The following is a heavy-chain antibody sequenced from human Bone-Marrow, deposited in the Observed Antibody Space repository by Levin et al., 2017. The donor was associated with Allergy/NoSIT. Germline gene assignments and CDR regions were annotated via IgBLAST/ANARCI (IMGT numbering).Heavy chain of an antibody. CDR3: ARGGFSGYDPQPSYYYMDV. V-gene: IGHV4-59*12. CDR1: GDSISPYY. J-gene: IGHJ6*03. D-gene: IGHD5-12*01. CDR2: IYHSGST. Sequence: SETLSLTCTVSGDSISPYYWTWVRQPPGKGLEWIGYIYHSGSTTYNPSLNSRVTISVDTSKNQFSLDLSSVTAADKAGYYCARGGFSGYDPQPSYYYMDVWGKGTTVTVSS.